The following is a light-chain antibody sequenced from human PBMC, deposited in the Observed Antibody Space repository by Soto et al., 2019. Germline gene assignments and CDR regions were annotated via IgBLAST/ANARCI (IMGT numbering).Light chain of an antibody. CDR3: SSFTSNTTYV. Sequence: QSVRTQPASVSGAAGHSSAISCTGTSNGVWTHGLVSWYQQQSGKVPKLIIYCARRRPSGVSNRFSGSKSGNTASLTISGLQAEDEADYNCSSFTSNTTYVFGTGTKVNVL. V-gene: IGLV2-14*02. J-gene: IGLJ1*01. CDR1: SNGVWTHGL. CDR2: CAR.